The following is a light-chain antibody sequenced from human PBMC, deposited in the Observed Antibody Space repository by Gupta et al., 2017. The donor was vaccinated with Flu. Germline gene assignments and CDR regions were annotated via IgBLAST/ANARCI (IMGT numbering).Light chain of an antibody. CDR2: GAV. CDR3: QQDNSWLYT. V-gene: IGKV3-15*01. J-gene: IGKJ2*01. CDR1: QSVSSN. Sequence: ELVMTQSPATLSVSPGERATLSCRASQSVSSNLAWYQQKPGQAPRLLIYGAVTRATGIPARFSGSGSGTEFTLTITTLESEDFAVYYCQQDNSWLYTFGQGTKVEVK.